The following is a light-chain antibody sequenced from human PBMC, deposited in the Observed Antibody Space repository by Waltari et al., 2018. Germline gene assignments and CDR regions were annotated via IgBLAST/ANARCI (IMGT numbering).Light chain of an antibody. CDR3: QPSYSAPPS. J-gene: IGKJ4*01. V-gene: IGKV1-39*01. Sequence: DIQMTQSPSSLSASLGDRVPITFRASQTISTNLNLYQHRPGKVPKPLIYSSTFLQSRVPIRFSCRGSGTEFTLTIRSLQPEDLFFYFCQPSYSAPPSFGGGTKVDVK. CDR1: QTISTN. CDR2: SST.